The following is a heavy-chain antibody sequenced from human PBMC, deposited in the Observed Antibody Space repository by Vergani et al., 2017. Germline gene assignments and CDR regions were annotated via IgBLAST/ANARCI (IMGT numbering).Heavy chain of an antibody. CDR3: ATPQTVTTGGMEV. CDR2: VDPEEGET. J-gene: IGHJ6*02. CDR1: GYTFTDHC. V-gene: IGHV1-69-2*01. Sequence: EVQLVQSGAEVKKPGATMKISCKVSGYTFTDHCMHWVKQAPGKGLEWMGLVDPEEGETIYAEKFKGRVTIAADTSTDTAHLELSSLRSEDTAVYYCATPQTVTTGGMEVWVQGTTVIVSS. D-gene: IGHD4-17*01.